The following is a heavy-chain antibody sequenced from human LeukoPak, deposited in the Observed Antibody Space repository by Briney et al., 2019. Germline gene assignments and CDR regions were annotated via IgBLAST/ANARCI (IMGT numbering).Heavy chain of an antibody. V-gene: IGHV3-7*01. J-gene: IGHJ4*02. CDR3: ARDSSGYFDY. CDR1: GFSFSNFW. D-gene: IGHD3-22*01. CDR2: IRPDGSGT. Sequence: GGSLRLSSAASGFSFSNFWMRWVRQAPGKGPEWVANIRPDGSGTDYVDSVKGRFTISRDNAKNSLYLQMNSLRAGDTAVYYCARDSSGYFDYSGQGALITVSS.